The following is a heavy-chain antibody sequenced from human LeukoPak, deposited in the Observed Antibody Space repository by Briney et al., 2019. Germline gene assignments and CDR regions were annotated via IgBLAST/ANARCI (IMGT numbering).Heavy chain of an antibody. J-gene: IGHJ4*02. V-gene: IGHV3-48*03. D-gene: IGHD3-22*01. CDR3: ARDRVTMIVVDLFGY. Sequence: GGSLRLSCAASGFTFSSYEMNWVRQAPGKGLEWVSYISSSGSTIYYADSVKGRFTISRDNAKNSLYLQMNSLRAEDTAVYYCARDRVTMIVVDLFGYWGQGTLVTVSS. CDR1: GFTFSSYE. CDR2: ISSSGSTI.